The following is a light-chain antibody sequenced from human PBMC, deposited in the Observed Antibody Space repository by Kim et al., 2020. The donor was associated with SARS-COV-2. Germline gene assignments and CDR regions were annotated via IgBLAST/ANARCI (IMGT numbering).Light chain of an antibody. CDR1: QDINNF. J-gene: IGKJ1*01. CDR2: DAS. Sequence: ASVGSRVTITCQASQDINNFLNWYQQKPGKAPKLLIYDASTLETGVPSRFRGSGSGTDFTFTINSLQPDDIATYYCQQYHDFPRTFGQGTKVDIK. V-gene: IGKV1-33*01. CDR3: QQYHDFPRT.